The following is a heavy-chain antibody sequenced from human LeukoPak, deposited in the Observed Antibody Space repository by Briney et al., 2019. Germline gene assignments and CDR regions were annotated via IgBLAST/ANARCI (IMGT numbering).Heavy chain of an antibody. CDR2: IDTSSTTM. CDR3: ARGPTFLGWSLDY. V-gene: IGHV3-48*01. J-gene: IGHJ4*02. CDR1: GLTFSKYS. Sequence: GGSLRLSCAASGLTFSKYSMTWVRQAPGKGLEWVSFIDTSSTTMYYTDSVKGRFTISRDKSKNTLYLQMNSLRAEDAAVYYCARGPTFLGWSLDYWGQGSLVTVSS. D-gene: IGHD3-3*02.